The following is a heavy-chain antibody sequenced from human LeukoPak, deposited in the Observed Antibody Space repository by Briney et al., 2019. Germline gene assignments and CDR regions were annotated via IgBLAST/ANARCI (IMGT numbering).Heavy chain of an antibody. CDR3: ARGVFSGSYPRGAFDI. CDR1: GGSISSYY. J-gene: IGHJ3*02. CDR2: IYYSGST. V-gene: IGHV4-59*08. Sequence: SSETLSLTCTVSGGSISSYYWSWIRQPPGKGLEWIGYIYYSGSTNYNPSLKSRVTIAVDTSKNQFSLKLSSVTAADTAVYYCARGVFSGSYPRGAFDIWGQGTMVTVSS. D-gene: IGHD1-26*01.